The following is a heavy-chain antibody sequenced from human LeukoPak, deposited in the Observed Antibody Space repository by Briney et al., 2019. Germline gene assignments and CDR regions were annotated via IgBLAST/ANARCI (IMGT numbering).Heavy chain of an antibody. CDR2: IYYSGST. CDR1: GGSISSGGYY. J-gene: IGHJ5*02. V-gene: IGHV4-31*03. CDR3: ARGPFYYDSSGYYL. Sequence: SQTLSLTCTVSGGSISSGGYYWSWIRQHPGKGLEWIGYIYYSGSTYYNPSLKSRVTISVDTSKNQFSLKLSSVTAADTAVYYCARGPFYYDSSGYYLWGQGTLVTVSS. D-gene: IGHD3-22*01.